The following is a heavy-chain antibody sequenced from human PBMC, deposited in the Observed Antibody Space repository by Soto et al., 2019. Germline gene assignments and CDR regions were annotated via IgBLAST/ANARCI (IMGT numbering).Heavy chain of an antibody. CDR2: IYSSGST. Sequence: SETLSLTCTVSCGSVISDTHYWSWIRQPPGKRLEWIGFIYSSGSTNYNPSLKSRVTMSVGTSKNQFSLKLRSVIAADTAVYHCARFVRSCSGTTCYTRADVWGQGTTVTVSS. CDR3: ARFVRSCSGTTCYTRADV. D-gene: IGHD2-2*02. J-gene: IGHJ6*02. V-gene: IGHV4-61*01. CDR1: CGSVISDTHY.